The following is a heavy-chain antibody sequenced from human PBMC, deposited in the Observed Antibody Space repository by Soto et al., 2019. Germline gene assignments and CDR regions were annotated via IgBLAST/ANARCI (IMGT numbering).Heavy chain of an antibody. CDR2: IYYSGST. J-gene: IGHJ4*02. D-gene: IGHD3-22*01. V-gene: IGHV4-61*05. CDR3: ARVCCDTSAYNPLDY. Sequence: ETLSLTCTVSGGSISSSSYYWGWIRQPPGKGLECIGYIYYSGSTNYNPSLKSRVTISIDTSKNQFSLKLSSVTAADTAVYYCARVCCDTSAYNPLDYWGQGTLVTVSS. CDR1: GGSISSSSYY.